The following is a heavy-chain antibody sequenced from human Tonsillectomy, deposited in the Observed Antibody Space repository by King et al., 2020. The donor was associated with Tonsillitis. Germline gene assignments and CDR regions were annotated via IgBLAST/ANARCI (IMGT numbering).Heavy chain of an antibody. D-gene: IGHD2-8*02. CDR1: GFTFYNAW. Sequence: VQLVESGGGLVKPGGSLRLSCAASGFTFYNAWMSWVRQAPGKGLEWVGRIKSNTDGGTTDYAAPVKGRFTISRDDSKNTLFLQMNSLKTEDTAVYYRTTDRGVVYRFDYWGQGTLVTVSS. CDR3: TTDRGVVYRFDY. J-gene: IGHJ4*02. CDR2: IKSNTDGGTT. V-gene: IGHV3-15*01.